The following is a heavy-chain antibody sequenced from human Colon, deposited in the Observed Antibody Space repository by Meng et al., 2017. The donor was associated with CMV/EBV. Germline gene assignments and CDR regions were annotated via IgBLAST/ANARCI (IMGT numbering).Heavy chain of an antibody. J-gene: IGHJ1*01. Sequence: GESLKISCAASGFTFDDYGMSWVRQAPGKGREWVSGINWNGCSTGYADSVKGRFTISRDNSENTLYLQMNRLRAEDTAVYFCAKRRIAAAGDFQDWGQGTRVTVSS. V-gene: IGHV3-20*04. CDR1: GFTFDDYG. CDR2: INWNGCST. CDR3: AKRRIAAAGDFQD. D-gene: IGHD6-13*01.